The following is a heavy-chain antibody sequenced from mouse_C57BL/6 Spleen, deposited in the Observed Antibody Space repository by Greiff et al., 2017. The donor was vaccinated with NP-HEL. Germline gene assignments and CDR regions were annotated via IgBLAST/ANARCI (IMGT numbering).Heavy chain of an antibody. D-gene: IGHD1-1*01. Sequence: VHVKQSGPELVKPGASVKISCKASGYSFTGYYMNWVKQSPEKSLEWIGEINPSTGGTTYNQKFKAKATLTVDQSSSTAYMQLKSLTSEDSAVYYCALCYYYGSKSWYFDVWCTGTTVTVAS. V-gene: IGHV1-42*01. J-gene: IGHJ1*03. CDR2: INPSTGGT. CDR1: GYSFTGYY. CDR3: ALCYYYGSKSWYFDV.